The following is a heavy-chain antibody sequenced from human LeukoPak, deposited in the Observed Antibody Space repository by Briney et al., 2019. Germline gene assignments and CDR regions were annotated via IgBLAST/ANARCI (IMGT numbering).Heavy chain of an antibody. CDR3: ARDEGGGYSYGYYY. CDR2: IKQDGSEK. D-gene: IGHD5-18*01. Sequence: GGSLRLSCAASGFTFSSYWMSWVRQAPGKGLEWVANIKQDGSEKYYVDSVKGRFTISRDNAKNSLYLQMNSLRAEDTAVYYCARDEGGGYSYGYYYWGQGTLVTVSS. V-gene: IGHV3-7*01. CDR1: GFTFSSYW. J-gene: IGHJ4*02.